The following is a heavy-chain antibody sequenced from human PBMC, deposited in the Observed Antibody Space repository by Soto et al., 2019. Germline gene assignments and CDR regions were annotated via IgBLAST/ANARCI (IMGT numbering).Heavy chain of an antibody. Sequence: QVQLVQSGAAVKKPGYSVKFSCKASGGTFSIYTISWVRQAPGQGLDWMGRIIPILVIANYAQKFQGRFMITADKSTSTAYMELISLRSEDTAVYYGASMVRGVSNWYFELWGLGTLVTGSS. D-gene: IGHD3-10*01. J-gene: IGHJ2*01. CDR1: GGTFSIYT. V-gene: IGHV1-69*02. CDR3: ASMVRGVSNWYFEL. CDR2: IIPILVIA.